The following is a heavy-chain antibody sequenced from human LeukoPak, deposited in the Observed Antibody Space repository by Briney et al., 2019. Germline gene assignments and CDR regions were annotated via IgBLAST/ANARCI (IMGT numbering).Heavy chain of an antibody. J-gene: IGHJ4*02. CDR2: VYYDGTS. CDR3: VRHVSTNTGYFDS. Sequence: SETLSLTCTVSGGSINSHSYYWGWIRQPPGKGPEGVGSVYYDGTSYSNPSLQRRAAVFVDTSRDQFSLDLSFVTAADTALYYCVRHVSTNTGYFDSCGQGTLVSVSS. V-gene: IGHV4-39*01. D-gene: IGHD5-24*01. CDR1: GGSINSHSYY.